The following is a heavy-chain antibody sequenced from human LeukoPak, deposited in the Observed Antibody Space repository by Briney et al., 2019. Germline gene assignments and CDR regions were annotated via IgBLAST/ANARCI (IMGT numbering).Heavy chain of an antibody. V-gene: IGHV3-33*01. CDR1: GSTFSSYG. Sequence: GGSLRLSCAASGSTFSSYGMHWVRQAPGKGLEWVAVIWYDGSNKYYADSVKGRFTISRDNSKNTLYLQMNSLRAEDTAVYYCARGQGIAAAGTDYWGQGTLVTVSS. D-gene: IGHD6-13*01. J-gene: IGHJ4*02. CDR3: ARGQGIAAAGTDY. CDR2: IWYDGSNK.